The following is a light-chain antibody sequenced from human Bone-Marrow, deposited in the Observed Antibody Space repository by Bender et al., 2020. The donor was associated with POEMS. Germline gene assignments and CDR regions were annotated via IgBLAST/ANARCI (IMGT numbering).Light chain of an antibody. Sequence: QSALTQPASVSGTPGQSVIISCSGTDSNFGGNNVNWYQHLPGTAPRLVVYSNYQRPSGVPDRFSGSKSGTSASLAISGLRSEDDADYYCAAWDDSQNAVLFGGGTKLTVL. V-gene: IGLV1-44*01. CDR2: SNY. CDR1: DSNFGGNN. J-gene: IGLJ2*01. CDR3: AAWDDSQNAVL.